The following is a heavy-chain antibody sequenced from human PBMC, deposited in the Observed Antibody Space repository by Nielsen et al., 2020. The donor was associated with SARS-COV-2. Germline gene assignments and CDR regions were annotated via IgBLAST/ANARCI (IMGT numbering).Heavy chain of an antibody. CDR1: GFIFSSYG. CDR2: ISYDGINK. CDR3: ARAFRGSYYYGMDV. V-gene: IGHV3-30*03. Sequence: GESLKISCAASGFIFSSYGMHWVRQAPGKGLEWVAVISYDGINKYYDDSVKGRFTISRDNSKNTLYLQMNSLRAEDTAVYYCARAFRGSYYYGMDVWGQGTTVTVSS. J-gene: IGHJ6*02. D-gene: IGHD1-26*01.